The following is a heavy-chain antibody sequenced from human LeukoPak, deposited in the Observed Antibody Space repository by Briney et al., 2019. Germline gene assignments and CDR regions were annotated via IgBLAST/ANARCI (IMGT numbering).Heavy chain of an antibody. V-gene: IGHV1-2*02. Sequence: GASVKVSCKASGYTFTGYYMHWVRQAPGQGLEWMGWINPISGGTNYAQKFQGRVTMTRDTSISTAYMELSRLRSDDTAVYYCARDQGRYYYYGMDVWGQGTTVTVSS. J-gene: IGHJ6*02. CDR1: GYTFTGYY. D-gene: IGHD2-15*01. CDR3: ARDQGRYYYYGMDV. CDR2: INPISGGT.